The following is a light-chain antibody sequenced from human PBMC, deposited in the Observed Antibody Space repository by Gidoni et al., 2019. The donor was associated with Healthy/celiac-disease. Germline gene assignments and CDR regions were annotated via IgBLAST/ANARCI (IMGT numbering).Light chain of an antibody. CDR1: QSLLHSNGYNY. CDR3: MQALQTPR. CDR2: LGS. J-gene: IGKJ3*01. V-gene: IGKV2-28*01. Sequence: MTQSPLSLPVTPGEPASISCRSSQSLLHSNGYNYLDWYLQKPGQSPQLLIYLGSNRASGVPDRFSGSGSGTDFTLKISRVEAEDVGVYYCMQALQTPRFGPGTKVDIK.